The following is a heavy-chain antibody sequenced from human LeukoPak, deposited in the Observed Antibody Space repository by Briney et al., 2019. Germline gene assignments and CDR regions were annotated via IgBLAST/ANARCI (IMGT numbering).Heavy chain of an antibody. D-gene: IGHD2-8*01. J-gene: IGHJ4*02. CDR3: AVRLVYAISY. V-gene: IGHV3-21*01. Sequence: GGSLRLSCAASGFTFSGSAMHWVRQAPGKGLEWVSSISSSSSYIYYADSVKGRFTISRDNAKNSLYLQMNSLRAEDTAVYYCAVRLVYAISYWGQGTLVTVSS. CDR1: GFTFSGSA. CDR2: ISSSSSYI.